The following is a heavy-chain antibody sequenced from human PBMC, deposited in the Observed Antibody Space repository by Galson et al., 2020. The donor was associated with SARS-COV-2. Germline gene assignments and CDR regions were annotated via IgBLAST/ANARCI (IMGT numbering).Heavy chain of an antibody. CDR2: IYYRASG. D-gene: IGHD2-15*01. V-gene: IGHV4-59*01. J-gene: IGHJ4*02. CDR1: AGSITDYY. Sequence: PSETLSLTCTVSAGSITDYYWSWIRQSPVKGLEWIGYIYYRASGNYNPSLNSRASMSLDTSKRQVSLRLTSVTTADAAIYFCARVAATRRWDLPGALELWGPGTLVAVSS. CDR3: ARVAATRRWDLPGALEL.